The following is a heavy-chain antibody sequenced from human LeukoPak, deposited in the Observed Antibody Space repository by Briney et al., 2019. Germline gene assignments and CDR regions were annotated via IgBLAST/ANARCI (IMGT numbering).Heavy chain of an antibody. V-gene: IGHV3-21*01. Sequence: GGSLRLSCAASGFTFSSYSMTWVRQAPGKGLEWVSSISSSSSYIYYADSVKGRFTISRDNAKNSLYLQMNSLRAEDTAVYYCARTLSVVLFDYWGQGTLVTVSS. D-gene: IGHD4-23*01. CDR1: GFTFSSYS. J-gene: IGHJ4*02. CDR3: ARTLSVVLFDY. CDR2: ISSSSSYI.